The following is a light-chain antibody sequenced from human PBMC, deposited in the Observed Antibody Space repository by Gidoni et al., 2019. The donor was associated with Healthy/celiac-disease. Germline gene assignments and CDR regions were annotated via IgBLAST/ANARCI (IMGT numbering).Light chain of an antibody. CDR3: QRSYSTPQT. V-gene: IGKV1-39*01. J-gene: IGKJ2*01. CDR2: AAS. CDR1: QSISSY. Sequence: DIQMTQSPSSLFASVGNRVTITWRASQSISSYSNGTQKRPEKAPKLLIYAASSLQSGVPSRFSGSGSGTDFTLTISSLQPEDFATYYYQRSYSTPQTFGQGTKLEIK.